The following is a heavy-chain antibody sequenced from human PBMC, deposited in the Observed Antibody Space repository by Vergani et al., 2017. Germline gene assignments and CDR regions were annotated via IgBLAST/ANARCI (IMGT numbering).Heavy chain of an antibody. CDR1: GYRFTSYW. CDR3: ARTPYYYDSSGYYYPVGAFDI. V-gene: IGHV5-51*01. CDR2: IYPGDSDT. J-gene: IGHJ3*02. D-gene: IGHD3-22*01. Sequence: EVQLVQSGAEVKKPGESLKISCKGSGYRFTSYWIGWVRQMPGKGLEWMGIIYPGDSDTRYSPSFQGPVTISADKSISTAYLQWSSLKASDTAMYYCARTPYYYDSSGYYYPVGAFDIWGQGTMVTVSS.